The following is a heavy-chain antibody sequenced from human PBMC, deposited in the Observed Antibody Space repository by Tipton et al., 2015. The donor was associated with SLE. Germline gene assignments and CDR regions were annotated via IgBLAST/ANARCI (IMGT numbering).Heavy chain of an antibody. V-gene: IGHV4-61*02. D-gene: IGHD1-26*01. Sequence: GLVKPSETLSLTCTVSGGSISSSSYYWNWIRQSAGKGLEWIGRVYTSGSPYYNPSLKSRVAISVDTSKNQFSLKLTSVTAADTAMYYCARDHVDYSGSYWDWGQGTRVTVSS. CDR3: ARDHVDYSGSYWD. CDR2: VYTSGSP. J-gene: IGHJ4*02. CDR1: GGSISSSSYY.